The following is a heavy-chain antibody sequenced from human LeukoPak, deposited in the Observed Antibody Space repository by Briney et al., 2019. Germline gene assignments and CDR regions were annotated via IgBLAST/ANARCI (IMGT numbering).Heavy chain of an antibody. V-gene: IGHV1-24*01. J-gene: IGHJ4*02. CDR2: FDPEDGET. D-gene: IGHD5-18*01. CDR3: ATGYSYGSYYFDY. Sequence: GASVKVSCKVSGYTLTELSMHWVRQAPGKGREWMGGFDPEDGETIYAQKFQGRVTMTEDTSTDTAYMELSSLRSEDTAVYYCATGYSYGSYYFDYWGQGTLVTVSS. CDR1: GYTLTELS.